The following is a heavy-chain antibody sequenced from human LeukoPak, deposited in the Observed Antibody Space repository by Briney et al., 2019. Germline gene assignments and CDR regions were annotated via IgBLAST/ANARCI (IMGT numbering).Heavy chain of an antibody. J-gene: IGHJ3*02. D-gene: IGHD3-22*01. CDR3: ARDPDDRSGLDAFET. V-gene: IGHV3-53*01. CDR2: MHSDGRT. CDR1: GFSVSNNY. Sequence: GGSLRLSWAASGFSVSNNYMNWVRQASGKGLEWVSVMHSDGRTFYADSVKGRFTISRDKSKNMFYLQMDSLRAEDTAVYYCARDPDDRSGLDAFETWGQGTKVTVS.